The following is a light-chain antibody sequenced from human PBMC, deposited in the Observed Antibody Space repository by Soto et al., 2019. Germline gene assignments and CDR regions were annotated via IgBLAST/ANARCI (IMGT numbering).Light chain of an antibody. V-gene: IGKV1-39*01. Sequence: DIQMTQSPSSLSASVGDRVTITCQASQDISNYLNWYQQKPGKAPKLLIYDASNLETGVPSRFSGSRSGPDFTLTISSLQPEDFATYYCQQSYSSPPTFGQGTKVDI. CDR1: QDISNY. J-gene: IGKJ1*01. CDR3: QQSYSSPPT. CDR2: DAS.